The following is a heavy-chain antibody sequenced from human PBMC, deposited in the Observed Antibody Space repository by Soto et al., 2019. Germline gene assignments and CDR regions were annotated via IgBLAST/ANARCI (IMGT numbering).Heavy chain of an antibody. J-gene: IGHJ4*02. V-gene: IGHV3-30*18. CDR1: GFTVTDYV. Sequence: QVHLVESGGGVAQPGRSLRLSCEASGFTVTDYVMHWVRQAPGKGLEWVAKISYDGNYKYYADSVKGRFTISRDNSKNTXXLQMNSLRAEDTALYYCAKDRGKHCSGGSCYLFDYWGQGIMVTVSS. CDR2: ISYDGNYK. CDR3: AKDRGKHCSGGSCYLFDY. D-gene: IGHD2-15*01.